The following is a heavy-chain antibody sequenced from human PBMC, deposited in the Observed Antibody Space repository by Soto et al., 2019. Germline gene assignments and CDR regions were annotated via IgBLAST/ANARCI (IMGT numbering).Heavy chain of an antibody. CDR1: GYTFTSYG. Sequence: QVQLVQSGAEVKKPGASVKVSCKASGYTFTSYGISWVRQAPGQGLEWMGWISAYNGNTKYAQKLQGKITITTDTTPNTAAREPRSLRSNNAGVDYFEVEAPPSLNWGQGTLVTVPS. V-gene: IGHV1-18*01. D-gene: IGHD2-2*01. J-gene: IGHJ4*02. CDR3: EVEAPPSLN. CDR2: ISAYNGNT.